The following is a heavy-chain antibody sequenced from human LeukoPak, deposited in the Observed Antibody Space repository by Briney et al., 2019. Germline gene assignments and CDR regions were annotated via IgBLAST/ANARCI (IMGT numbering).Heavy chain of an antibody. D-gene: IGHD5-24*01. Sequence: SETLSLTCTVSGGSVTYTNYYWGWIRQPPGKGLEWIGSIYYSGSTYYNPSLKSRVTISVDTSKDQFSPKLSSVTAADTAVYYCARRAGDGENYFDYWGQGTLVTVSS. V-gene: IGHV4-39*01. J-gene: IGHJ4*02. CDR2: IYYSGST. CDR1: GGSVTYTNYY. CDR3: ARRAGDGENYFDY.